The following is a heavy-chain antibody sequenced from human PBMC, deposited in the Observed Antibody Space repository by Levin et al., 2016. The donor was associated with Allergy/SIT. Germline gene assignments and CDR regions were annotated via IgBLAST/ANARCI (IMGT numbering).Heavy chain of an antibody. V-gene: IGHV3-33*01. CDR3: ARGPAERWYYYYYMDV. CDR1: GFTFSSYG. J-gene: IGHJ6*03. CDR2: IWYDGSNK. Sequence: GESLKISCAASGFTFSSYGMHWVRQAPGKGLEWVAVIWYDGSNKYYADSVKGRFTISRDNSKNTLYLQMNSLRAEDTAVYYCARGPAERWYYYYYMDVWGKGTTVTVSS. D-gene: IGHD2-2*01.